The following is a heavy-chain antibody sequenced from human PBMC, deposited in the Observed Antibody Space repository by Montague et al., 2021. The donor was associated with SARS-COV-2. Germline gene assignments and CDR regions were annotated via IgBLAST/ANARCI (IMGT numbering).Heavy chain of an antibody. D-gene: IGHD6-19*01. CDR3: ARVHFVSSGWYPDAFDI. V-gene: IGHV4-31*03. CDR2: IYYSGST. J-gene: IGHJ3*02. CDR1: GGSINSGGYY. Sequence: TLSLTCTVSGGSINSGGYYWSWIRQHPGKGLEWIGNIYYSGSTYYXXXLKSRLTISVDTSKNQFSLKLSSVTAADTAVYYCARVHFVSSGWYPDAFDIWGQGTMVTVSS.